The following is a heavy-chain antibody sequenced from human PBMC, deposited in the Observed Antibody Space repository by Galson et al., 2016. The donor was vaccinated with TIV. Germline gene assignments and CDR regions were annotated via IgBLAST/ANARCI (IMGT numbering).Heavy chain of an antibody. J-gene: IGHJ4*02. Sequence: SLRLSCAASGFMFSSDWMTWVRQAPGKGLEWVASINQDGSGSPYVDSVKGRFTISRDNAKKSLFLQMNGLRGEDTGVYYCAPGVSAASTGVNWGQGTLVTVSS. D-gene: IGHD6-13*01. CDR2: INQDGSGS. CDR3: APGVSAASTGVN. V-gene: IGHV3-7*01. CDR1: GFMFSSDW.